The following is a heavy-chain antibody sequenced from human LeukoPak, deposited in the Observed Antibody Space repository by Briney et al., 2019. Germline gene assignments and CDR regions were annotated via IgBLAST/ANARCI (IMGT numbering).Heavy chain of an antibody. CDR1: GFTFSNYA. CDR2: ISYDGSNK. D-gene: IGHD6-19*01. Sequence: GGSLRLSCAASGFTFSNYAMHWVRQAPGKGLEWVAVISYDGSNKYNADSVKGRFTISRDNSRNTLYLQMNSLRAEDTAVYYCARGSVAGTMGGPFDYWGQGTLVTVSS. J-gene: IGHJ4*02. CDR3: ARGSVAGTMGGPFDY. V-gene: IGHV3-30*04.